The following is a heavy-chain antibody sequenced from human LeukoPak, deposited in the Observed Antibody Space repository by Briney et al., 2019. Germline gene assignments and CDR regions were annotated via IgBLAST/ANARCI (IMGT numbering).Heavy chain of an antibody. J-gene: IGHJ4*02. CDR2: VGSDDNT. D-gene: IGHD2-15*01. Sequence: GGSLRLSCAASGFTLTRNAMSWVRQTPGRGLEWVSGVGSDDNTHYTDSVRGRFTISRDNANNTLFLQMNSLRVEDTAVYYCAKDLSWWAAAEYWGQGALVPVSS. CDR3: AKDLSWWAAAEY. CDR1: GFTLTRNA. V-gene: IGHV3-23*01.